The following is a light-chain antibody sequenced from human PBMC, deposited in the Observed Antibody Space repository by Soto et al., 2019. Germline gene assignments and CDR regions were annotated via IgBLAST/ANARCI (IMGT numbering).Light chain of an antibody. V-gene: IGLV2-14*03. Sequence: QSALTQPASVSGSPVRSVTISCTGSSSDVGDFTYVSWYQHLPGRAPKLIIYDVTNRPSGISYRFSDSKSGRTASLTISGLRAQDEADYYGSSYSSSSTHVVFGGGTKLTVL. CDR2: DVT. J-gene: IGLJ2*01. CDR1: SSDVGDFTY. CDR3: SSYSSSSTHVV.